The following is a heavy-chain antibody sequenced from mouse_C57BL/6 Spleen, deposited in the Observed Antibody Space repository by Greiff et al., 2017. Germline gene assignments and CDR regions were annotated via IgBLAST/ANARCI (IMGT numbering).Heavy chain of an antibody. V-gene: IGHV1-64*01. CDR1: GYTFTSYW. Sequence: QVQLQQPGAELVKPGASVKLSCKASGYTFTSYWMHWVKQRPGQGLEWIGMIHPNSGSTNYNEKFKSKATLTVDKSSSTAYMQLSSLTSEDSAVYYGAREDYYGSSRYFDVWGTGTTVTVSS. J-gene: IGHJ1*03. CDR3: AREDYYGSSRYFDV. CDR2: IHPNSGST. D-gene: IGHD1-1*01.